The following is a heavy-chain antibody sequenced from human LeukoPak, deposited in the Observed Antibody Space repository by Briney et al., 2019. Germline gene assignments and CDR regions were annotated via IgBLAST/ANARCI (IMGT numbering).Heavy chain of an antibody. V-gene: IGHV3-30*02. CDR3: AKSELVVPDYYYYYYMDV. D-gene: IGHD2-2*01. CDR1: GFTFSSYE. J-gene: IGHJ6*03. Sequence: GGSLRLSCAASGFTFSSYEMNWVRQAPGKGLEWVAFIRYDGSNIYYVDSVKGRFTISRDNSKNTLYLQMNSLRAEDTAVYSCAKSELVVPDYYYYYYMDVWGKGTTVTISS. CDR2: IRYDGSNI.